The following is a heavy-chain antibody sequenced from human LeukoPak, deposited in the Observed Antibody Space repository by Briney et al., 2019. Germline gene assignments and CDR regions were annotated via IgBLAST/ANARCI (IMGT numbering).Heavy chain of an antibody. D-gene: IGHD5-18*01. CDR1: GYTFTSYA. Sequence: ASVKVSCKASGYTFTSYAISWVRQAPGQGLEWMGWISGYNGNTKYAQKVQGRVTMTTDTSTSTAYMELRSLRSGGTAVYYCARGYSYGSDYYYGMDVWGQGTTVTVSS. CDR2: ISGYNGNT. V-gene: IGHV1-18*01. CDR3: ARGYSYGSDYYYGMDV. J-gene: IGHJ6*02.